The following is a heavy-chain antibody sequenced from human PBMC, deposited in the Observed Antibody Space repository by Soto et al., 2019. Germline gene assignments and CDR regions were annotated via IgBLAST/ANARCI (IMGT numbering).Heavy chain of an antibody. CDR2: INAGNGNT. Sequence: ASVKVSCKASGYTFTSYAVHWVRQAPGQRLECMVWINAGNGNTKYSQKFQGRVTITRDTSASTAYMELSSLRSEDTAVYYCATGGPSLRFLEWSSFYYYYGMDVWGQGTTVTVYS. J-gene: IGHJ6*02. CDR1: GYTFTSYA. V-gene: IGHV1-3*01. D-gene: IGHD3-3*01. CDR3: ATGGPSLRFLEWSSFYYYYGMDV.